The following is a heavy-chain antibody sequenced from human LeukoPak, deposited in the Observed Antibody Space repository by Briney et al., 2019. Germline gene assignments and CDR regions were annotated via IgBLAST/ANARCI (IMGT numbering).Heavy chain of an antibody. D-gene: IGHD7-27*01. CDR2: INLGGSAK. V-gene: IGHV3-7*01. CDR3: AAWGLNNY. Sequence: GGSLRLSCSASGFAFSDYWMNWVRQAPGKGPEWVANINLGGSAKLYVDSVRGRCTISRDNAKNSLYLQPNSLRVEDTAVYYCAAWGLNNYWGQGTLVTVSS. CDR1: GFAFSDYW. J-gene: IGHJ4*02.